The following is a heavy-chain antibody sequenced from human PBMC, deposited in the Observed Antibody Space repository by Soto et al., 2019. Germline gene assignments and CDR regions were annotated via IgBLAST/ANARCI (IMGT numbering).Heavy chain of an antibody. CDR3: ARIPTIVVVPAHYYYYYYMDV. Sequence: GASVKVSCKASGYTFTSYDINWVRQATGQGLEWMGWMNPNSGNTGYAQKFQGRVTMTRNTSISTAYMELSSLRSEDTAVYYCARIPTIVVVPAHYYYYYYMDVWGKGTTVTVSS. CDR1: GYTFTSYD. J-gene: IGHJ6*03. D-gene: IGHD2-2*01. CDR2: MNPNSGNT. V-gene: IGHV1-8*01.